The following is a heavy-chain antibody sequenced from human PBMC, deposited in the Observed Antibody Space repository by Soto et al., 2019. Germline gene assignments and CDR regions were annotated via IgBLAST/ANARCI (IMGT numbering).Heavy chain of an antibody. V-gene: IGHV4-31*03. D-gene: IGHD6-19*01. CDR1: GGSINSASYY. CDR3: ARPQVAGLQPNAGYFDY. Sequence: SETLSLTCTVSGGSINSASYYWSWIRQHPGKGLEWVGFIAYDGGAHHNPSLKSRLTMSIDTSKNQFSLSLNSVTAADTAVYYCARPQVAGLQPNAGYFDYWGHGTLVTVSS. CDR2: IAYDGGA. J-gene: IGHJ4*03.